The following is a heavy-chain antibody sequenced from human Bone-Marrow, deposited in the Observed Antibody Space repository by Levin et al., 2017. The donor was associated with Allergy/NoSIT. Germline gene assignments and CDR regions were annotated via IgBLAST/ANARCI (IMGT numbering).Heavy chain of an antibody. Sequence: SQTLSLPCAVSGGSIFSDGYSWSWIRQPPGQGLEWIGYIFHGGSTFYNPSLRSRVTISLDRSKNQFSLKLNSVTAADTAIYSCARLVVGPAANIRYFDLWGRGTLVTVSS. CDR1: GGSIFSDGYS. D-gene: IGHD2-2*01. CDR2: IFHGGST. V-gene: IGHV4-30-2*01. J-gene: IGHJ2*01. CDR3: ARLVVGPAANIRYFDL.